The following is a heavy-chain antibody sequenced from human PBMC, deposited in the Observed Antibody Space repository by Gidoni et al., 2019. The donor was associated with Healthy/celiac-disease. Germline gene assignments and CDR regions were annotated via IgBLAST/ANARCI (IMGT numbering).Heavy chain of an antibody. D-gene: IGHD3-22*01. CDR2: ISGSGGST. CDR3: AKLWESSGIGFLSDKDY. V-gene: IGHV3-23*04. J-gene: IGHJ4*02. Sequence: EVQLVESGGGLVQHGGSLRLSCAAYGFPFRRYAMSWVRQAPGKGLEWVSAISGSGGSTYYADAVKGRFTISRDNSKNTLYLQMNSLRAEDTAVYYCAKLWESSGIGFLSDKDYWGQGTLVTVSS. CDR1: GFPFRRYA.